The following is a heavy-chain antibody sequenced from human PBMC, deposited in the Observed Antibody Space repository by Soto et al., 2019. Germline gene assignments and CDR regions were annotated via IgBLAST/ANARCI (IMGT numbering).Heavy chain of an antibody. CDR2: ISSSSSYT. D-gene: IGHD5-18*01. V-gene: IGHV3-11*06. CDR1: GFTFSDYY. J-gene: IGHJ6*02. Sequence: QVQLVESGGGLVKPGGSLRLSCAASGFTFSDYYMSWIRQAPGKGLEWVSYISSSSSYTNYADSVKGRFTISRDNAKNSLYLQMNSLRAEDTAVYYCARDNEPYSYGFPWGMDVWGQGTTVTVSS. CDR3: ARDNEPYSYGFPWGMDV.